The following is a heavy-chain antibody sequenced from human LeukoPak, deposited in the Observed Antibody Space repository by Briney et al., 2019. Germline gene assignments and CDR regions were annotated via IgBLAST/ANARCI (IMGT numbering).Heavy chain of an antibody. CDR3: AREELGAFDI. J-gene: IGHJ3*02. CDR1: GFVFSNFG. D-gene: IGHD7-27*01. V-gene: IGHV3-30*02. Sequence: PGGSLRLSCVASGFVFSNFGMHWVRQVPGKGLEWVTFIRLDGNNKYYADSVKGRFTISRDNSKNTLYLQMNSLRAEDTAVYYCAREELGAFDIWGQGTMVTVSS. CDR2: IRLDGNNK.